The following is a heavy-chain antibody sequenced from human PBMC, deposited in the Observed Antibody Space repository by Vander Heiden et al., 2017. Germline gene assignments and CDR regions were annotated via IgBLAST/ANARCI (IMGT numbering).Heavy chain of an antibody. CDR3: ARDNARVYFDY. J-gene: IGHJ4*02. CDR1: GFTFSSYA. D-gene: IGHD2-2*01. CDR2: ISYDGSNK. Sequence: QVQLVESGGGVAQPGRSLRLSCAASGFTFSSYAMHWVRQAPGKGLEWVAVISYDGSNKYYADSVKGRFTISRDNSKNTLYLQMNSLRAEDSAVYYCARDNARVYFDYWGQGTLVTVSS. V-gene: IGHV3-30*01.